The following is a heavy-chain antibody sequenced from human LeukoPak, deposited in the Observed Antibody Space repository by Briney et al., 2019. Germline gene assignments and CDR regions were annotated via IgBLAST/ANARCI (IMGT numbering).Heavy chain of an antibody. CDR3: ARGAYFDWTWTNRYYYYMDV. V-gene: IGHV1-2*02. J-gene: IGHJ6*03. D-gene: IGHD3-9*01. Sequence: ASVKVSCKASGYTFTGYYMHWVRQAPGQGLEWMGWINPKSGGTNYAQKFQGRVTMTRDTSISTAYMELSSLRSEDTAVYYCARGAYFDWTWTNRYYYYMDVWGKGTTVTTSS. CDR2: INPKSGGT. CDR1: GYTFTGYY.